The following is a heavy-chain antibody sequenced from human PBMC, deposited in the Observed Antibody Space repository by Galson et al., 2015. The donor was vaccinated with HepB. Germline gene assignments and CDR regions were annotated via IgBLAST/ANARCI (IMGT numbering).Heavy chain of an antibody. CDR1: GFTFSSYS. J-gene: IGHJ4*02. Sequence: SLRLSCAASGFTFSSYSMNWVRQAPGKGLEWVSFISSNSSYIYYADSVKGRFTISRDNAKNSLYLQMNSLRAEDTAVYYCARGPSLDYWGQGTLVTVSS. CDR2: ISSNSSYI. V-gene: IGHV3-21*01. CDR3: ARGPSLDY.